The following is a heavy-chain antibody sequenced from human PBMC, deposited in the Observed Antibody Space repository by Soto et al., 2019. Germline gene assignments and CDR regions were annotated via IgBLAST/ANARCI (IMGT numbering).Heavy chain of an antibody. CDR2: IDPSDSYT. J-gene: IGHJ6*02. CDR1: GDSFTSYW. CDR3: ATRIAVAGTENSYYYYGMDV. V-gene: IGHV5-10-1*01. D-gene: IGHD6-19*01. Sequence: GESLKLSWKGAGDSFTSYWINWVRQMPGKGLEWMGRIDPSDSYTNYSPSFQGHVTISADKSISTAYLQWSSLKASDTAMYYCATRIAVAGTENSYYYYGMDVWGQGTTVTVSS.